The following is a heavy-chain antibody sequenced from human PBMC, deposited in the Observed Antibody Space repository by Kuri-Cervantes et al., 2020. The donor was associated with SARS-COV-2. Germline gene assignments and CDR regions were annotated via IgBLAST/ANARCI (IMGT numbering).Heavy chain of an antibody. CDR2: INPNSGGT. D-gene: IGHD3-3*01. V-gene: IGHV1-2*02. J-gene: IGHJ4*02. Sequence: ASVKVSCKASGYTFTGYYMHWVRQAPGQGLEWMGWINPNSGGTNYAQKFQGRVTMTRDTSISTAYMELSRLRSDDTAAYYCARVRQSGYYFFLSGFDYWGQGTLVTVSS. CDR1: GYTFTGYY. CDR3: ARVRQSGYYFFLSGFDY.